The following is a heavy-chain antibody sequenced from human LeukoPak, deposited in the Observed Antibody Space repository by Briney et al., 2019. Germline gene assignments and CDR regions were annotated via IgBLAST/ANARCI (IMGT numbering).Heavy chain of an antibody. D-gene: IGHD6-6*01. J-gene: IGHJ6*03. CDR1: GGSFSGYY. V-gene: IGHV4-34*01. CDR3: ARGRGYSSSSGDYYYYYMDV. Sequence: SETLSLTCAVYGGSFSGYYWSWIRQPPGKGLEWIGEINHSGSTNYNPSLKSRVTISVDTSKNQFSLKLSSVTAADTAVYYCARGRGYSSSSGDYYYYYMDVWDKGTTVTVSS. CDR2: INHSGST.